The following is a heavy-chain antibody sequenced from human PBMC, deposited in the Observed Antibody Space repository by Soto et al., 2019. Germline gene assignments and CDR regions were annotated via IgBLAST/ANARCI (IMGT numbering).Heavy chain of an antibody. V-gene: IGHV1-2*02. CDR3: AREEQQLVPDYYYYYYGMDV. Sequence: ASVKVSCKASGYTFTGYYMHWVRQAPGQGRQWMVWINPNSGGTNYEQKFQGRVTMTRDTSISTAYMELSRLRSDDTAVYYCAREEQQLVPDYYYYYYGMDVWGQGTTVTVSS. CDR2: INPNSGGT. CDR1: GYTFTGYY. J-gene: IGHJ6*02. D-gene: IGHD6-13*01.